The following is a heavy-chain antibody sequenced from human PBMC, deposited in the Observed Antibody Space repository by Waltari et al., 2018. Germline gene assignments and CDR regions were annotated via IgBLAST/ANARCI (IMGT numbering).Heavy chain of an antibody. CDR2: INHNSGGT. Sequence: QVQLVQSGAEVKKPGASVKVSCKASGYTFTGYYMHWVLQAPGQGLEWMGWINHNSGGTNYAQKFQGRVTMTRDTSISTAYMELSRLRSDDTAVYYCARGGRLRTDDAFDIWGQGTMVTVSS. D-gene: IGHD1-26*01. V-gene: IGHV1-2*02. CDR1: GYTFTGYY. J-gene: IGHJ3*02. CDR3: ARGGRLRTDDAFDI.